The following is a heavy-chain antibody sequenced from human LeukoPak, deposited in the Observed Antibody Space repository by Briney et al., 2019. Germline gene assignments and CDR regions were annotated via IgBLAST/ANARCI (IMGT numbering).Heavy chain of an antibody. Sequence: GGSLRLSCAASGFTFRSYWMHWVRQAPGKGLEWVSRVIRDGSFTNYADSVKGRFTISRDNAKNTLYLQMSSLRAEDTAVYFCARVSIAVAGHYFDYWGQGTLLTASS. D-gene: IGHD6-19*01. CDR1: GFTFRSYW. V-gene: IGHV3-74*01. J-gene: IGHJ4*02. CDR2: VIRDGSFT. CDR3: ARVSIAVAGHYFDY.